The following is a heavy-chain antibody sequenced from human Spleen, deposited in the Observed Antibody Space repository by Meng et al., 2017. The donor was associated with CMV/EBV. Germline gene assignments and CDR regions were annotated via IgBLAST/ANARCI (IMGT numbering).Heavy chain of an antibody. J-gene: IGHJ4*02. V-gene: IGHV3-23*01. Sequence: AFGLPFGRYAMGWVRQAPGKGLEWVSTISGSGGSTYYADSVKGRFTISRDNSKNTLYLQMNSLRVEDTAVYYCATLDVSGSFNFDYWGQGTLVTVSS. CDR2: ISGSGGST. D-gene: IGHD3-10*01. CDR1: GLPFGRYA. CDR3: ATLDVSGSFNFDY.